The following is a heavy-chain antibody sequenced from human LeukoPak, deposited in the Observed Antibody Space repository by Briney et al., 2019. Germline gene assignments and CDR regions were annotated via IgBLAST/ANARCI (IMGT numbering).Heavy chain of an antibody. CDR1: GFTFSSYG. J-gene: IGHJ4*02. D-gene: IGHD6-13*01. Sequence: GRSLRLSCAASGFTFSSYGMHWVRQALGKGLKWVAVISYDGSNKYYADSVKGRFTISRDNSKNTLYLQMNSLRAEDTAVYYCAKGQEGIEAAGSDYWGQGTLVTVSS. CDR3: AKGQEGIEAAGSDY. CDR2: ISYDGSNK. V-gene: IGHV3-30*18.